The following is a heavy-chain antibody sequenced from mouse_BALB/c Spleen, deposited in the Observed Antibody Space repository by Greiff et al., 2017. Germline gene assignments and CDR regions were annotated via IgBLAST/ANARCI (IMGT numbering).Heavy chain of an antibody. CDR2: ISSGGST. J-gene: IGHJ2*01. CDR3: ARKEIFYYGSSYRY. Sequence: EVKVEESGGGLVKPGGSLKLSCAASGFTFSSYAMSWVRQTPEKRLEWVASISSGGSTYYPDSVKGRFTISRDNARNILYLQMSSLRSEDTAMYYCARKEIFYYGSSYRYWGQGTTLTVSS. D-gene: IGHD1-1*01. V-gene: IGHV5-6-5*01. CDR1: GFTFSSYA.